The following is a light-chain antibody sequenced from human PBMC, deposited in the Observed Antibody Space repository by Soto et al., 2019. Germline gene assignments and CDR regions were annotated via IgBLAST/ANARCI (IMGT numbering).Light chain of an antibody. CDR2: DVD. J-gene: IGLJ2*01. V-gene: IGLV2-14*03. CDR1: SSDVGGYNF. Sequence: PASVSGSPGQSITISCTGTSSDVGGYNFVSWYQQHPGKAPRLMIFDVDNRPSGVSTRFSGSKSGNTASLTISGLQAEDEADYYCCSYSGSSTIVVFGGGTKLTVL. CDR3: CSYSGSSTIVV.